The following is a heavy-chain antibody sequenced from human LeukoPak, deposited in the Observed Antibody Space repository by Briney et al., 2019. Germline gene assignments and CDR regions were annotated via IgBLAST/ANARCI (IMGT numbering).Heavy chain of an antibody. D-gene: IGHD7-27*01. V-gene: IGHV3-23*01. CDR3: AKVMWESGPGDDC. CDR2: IRGRGGEK. Sequence: GGSLTLSCAASGFPTDASALSWVRQAPGKGLELVSAIRGRGGEKFYADSVKGRLTTSRDNSKNMVYLQMNSLRVEDTAVYFCAKVMWESGPGDDCWGQGTLVTVSS. J-gene: IGHJ4*02. CDR1: GFPTDASA.